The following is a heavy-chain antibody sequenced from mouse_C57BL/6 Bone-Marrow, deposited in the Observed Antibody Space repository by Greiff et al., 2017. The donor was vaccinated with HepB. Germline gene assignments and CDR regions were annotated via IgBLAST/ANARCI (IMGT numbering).Heavy chain of an antibody. Sequence: EVQRVESGGGLVQPQGSLKLSCAASGFSFNTYAMNWVRQAPGKGLEWVARIRSKSNNYATYYADSVKDRFTISRDDSESMLYLQMNNLKTEDTAMYYCVRPHYYGSSLFAYWGQGTLVTVSA. V-gene: IGHV10-1*01. D-gene: IGHD1-1*01. J-gene: IGHJ3*01. CDR1: GFSFNTYA. CDR3: VRPHYYGSSLFAY. CDR2: IRSKSNNYAT.